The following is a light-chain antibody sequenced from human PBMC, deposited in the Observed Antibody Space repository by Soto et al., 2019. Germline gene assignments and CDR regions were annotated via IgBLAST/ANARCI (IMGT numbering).Light chain of an antibody. CDR1: EDISEY. Sequence: DSQMTQSPSSLSASVGDRVTITCQASEDISEYLNWYQQKPGKAPKLLIYDASNLETGVPSRFSGSGSGTYFTFTISSLQPDDFATYYCLQYDNFPFTFGPGTKVD. CDR3: LQYDNFPFT. V-gene: IGKV1-33*01. J-gene: IGKJ3*01. CDR2: DAS.